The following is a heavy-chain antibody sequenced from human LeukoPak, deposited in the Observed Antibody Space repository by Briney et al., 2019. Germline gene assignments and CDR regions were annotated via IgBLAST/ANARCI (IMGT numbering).Heavy chain of an antibody. CDR1: GFTFDDYA. V-gene: IGHV3-9*01. CDR2: ISWNSGSI. D-gene: IGHD2-2*01. J-gene: IGHJ4*02. CDR3: AKSLYQYRGINFDY. Sequence: GGSLRLSCAASGFTFDDYAMHWVRQAPGKGLEWVSGISWNSGSIGYADSVKGRFTISRDNSKNMLYLQMNGLRAEDTAIYYCAKSLYQYRGINFDYWGQGTLVTVSS.